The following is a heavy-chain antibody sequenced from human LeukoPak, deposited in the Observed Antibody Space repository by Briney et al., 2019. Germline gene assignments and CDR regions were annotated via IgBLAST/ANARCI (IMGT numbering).Heavy chain of an antibody. Sequence: ASVKVSCKASGYTFTGYYMHWVRQAPGQGLEWMGWINPNSGGTNYAQKFQGRVTMTSDTSISTAYMELSRLRSDDTAVYYCARGPSITMVRGGQWYYYMDVWGKGTTVTISS. J-gene: IGHJ6*03. CDR3: ARGPSITMVRGGQWYYYMDV. D-gene: IGHD3-10*01. CDR2: INPNSGGT. CDR1: GYTFTGYY. V-gene: IGHV1-2*02.